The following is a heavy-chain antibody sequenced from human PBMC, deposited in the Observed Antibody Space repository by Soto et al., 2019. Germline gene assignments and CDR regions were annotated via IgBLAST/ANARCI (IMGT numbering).Heavy chain of an antibody. CDR1: GFSLSAGGVG. Sequence: KESGPTLVTPTQTLTLTCTFSGFSLSAGGVGVGWIRQPPGKALECLALIYWDDDKRYSPSLKSRLTITKDTSKNQVVLTMTNMDPMDTATYYCAHRGPRESLFDYWGQGALVTVSS. V-gene: IGHV2-5*02. CDR3: AHRGPRESLFDY. CDR2: IYWDDDK. J-gene: IGHJ4*02.